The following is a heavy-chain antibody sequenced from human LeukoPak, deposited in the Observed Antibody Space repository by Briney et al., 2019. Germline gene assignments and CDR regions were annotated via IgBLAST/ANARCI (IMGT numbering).Heavy chain of an antibody. CDR3: ARVGHDSSGYSRYFDY. J-gene: IGHJ4*02. D-gene: IGHD3-22*01. Sequence: SETLSLTCTVSGGSISSGDYYWSWIRQPPGKGLEWIGYIYYSGSTYYNPSLKSRVTISVDTSKNQFSLKLSSVTAADTAVYYCARVGHDSSGYSRYFDYWGQGTLVTVSS. CDR2: IYYSGST. CDR1: GGSISSGDYY. V-gene: IGHV4-30-4*08.